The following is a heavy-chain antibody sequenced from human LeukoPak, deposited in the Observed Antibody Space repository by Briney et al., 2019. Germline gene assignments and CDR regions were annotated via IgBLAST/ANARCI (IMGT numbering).Heavy chain of an antibody. J-gene: IGHJ4*02. Sequence: GASVKVSCKASGYTFTSYDINWVRQATGQGLEWMGWMNPNSGNTGYAQKFQGRVTITRNTSISTAYMELSSLRSEDTAVYYCARVAEDGYKSDFDYWGQGTLVTVSS. V-gene: IGHV1-8*03. CDR1: GYTFTSYD. D-gene: IGHD5-24*01. CDR3: ARVAEDGYKSDFDY. CDR2: MNPNSGNT.